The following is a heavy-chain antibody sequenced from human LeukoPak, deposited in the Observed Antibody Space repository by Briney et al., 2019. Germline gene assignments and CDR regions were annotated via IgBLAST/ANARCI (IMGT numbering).Heavy chain of an antibody. CDR3: AREGFSSSGYSDL. D-gene: IGHD6-25*01. J-gene: IGHJ2*01. Sequence: KSSETLSLTCAVSGGSFSGHYWSWIRQPPGKGLEWIGEINHRGNTNYNPSLKSRVTILVDTSKNQFSLKLNSLTAADTAVYYCAREGFSSSGYSDLWGRGTLVTVSS. V-gene: IGHV4-34*01. CDR1: GGSFSGHY. CDR2: INHRGNT.